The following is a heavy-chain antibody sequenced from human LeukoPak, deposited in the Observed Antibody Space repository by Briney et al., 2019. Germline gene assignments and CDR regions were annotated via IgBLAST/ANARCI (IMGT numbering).Heavy chain of an antibody. CDR3: ARTTQNYYYYYGMDV. D-gene: IGHD1-14*01. Sequence: GASVNVSCKASGYTFTSYAMNWVRQAPGQGLEWMGWINTNTGNPTYAQGFTGRFVFSLDTSVSTAYLQISSLKAEDTAVYYCARTTQNYYYYYGMDVWGQGTTVTVSS. CDR1: GYTFTSYA. J-gene: IGHJ6*02. V-gene: IGHV7-4-1*02. CDR2: INTNTGNP.